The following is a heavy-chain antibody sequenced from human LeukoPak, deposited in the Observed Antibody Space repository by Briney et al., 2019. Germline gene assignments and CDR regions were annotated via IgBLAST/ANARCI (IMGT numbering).Heavy chain of an antibody. Sequence: ASVKVSCKASGGTFSSYAISWVRQAPGQGLEWMGRIIPILGIANYAQKFQGRVTITADKSTSTAYMELSSLRSEDTAVYYCAREPYSSGQPRYYYYGMDVWGQGTTVAVSS. V-gene: IGHV1-69*04. J-gene: IGHJ6*02. D-gene: IGHD6-19*01. CDR1: GGTFSSYA. CDR2: IIPILGIA. CDR3: AREPYSSGQPRYYYYGMDV.